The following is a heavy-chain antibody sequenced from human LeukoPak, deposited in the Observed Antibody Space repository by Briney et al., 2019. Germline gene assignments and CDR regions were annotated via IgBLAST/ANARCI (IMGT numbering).Heavy chain of an antibody. CDR2: ISAYNGNT. J-gene: IGHJ4*02. D-gene: IGHD3-22*01. Sequence: ASVTVSCKASGYTFTSYGISWARQAPGQGLEWPGWISAYNGNTNYAQKLQGRVTMTTDTSTSTAYMELRSVRSDDTAVYYCARARSYYYDSSDLDYWGQGTLVTVSS. CDR3: ARARSYYYDSSDLDY. CDR1: GYTFTSYG. V-gene: IGHV1-18*01.